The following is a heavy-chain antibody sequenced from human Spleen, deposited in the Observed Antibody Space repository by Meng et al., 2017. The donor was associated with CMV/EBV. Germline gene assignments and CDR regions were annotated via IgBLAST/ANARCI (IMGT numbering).Heavy chain of an antibody. D-gene: IGHD2-2*01. CDR2: INPNSGGT. V-gene: IGHV1-2*02. Sequence: QVQLVQSGAEVKKPGSSVKVSCKASGYTFTGYYMHWVRQAPGQGLEWMGWINPNSGGTNYAQKFQGRVTMTRDTSISTAYMELSSLRSEDTAVYYCAIPFSSTSQYYFDYWGQGTLVTVSS. CDR1: GYTFTGYY. CDR3: AIPFSSTSQYYFDY. J-gene: IGHJ4*02.